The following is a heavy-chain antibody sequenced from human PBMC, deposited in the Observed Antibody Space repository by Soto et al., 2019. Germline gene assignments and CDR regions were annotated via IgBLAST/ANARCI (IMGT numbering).Heavy chain of an antibody. CDR3: AHWGPMVRGAANHYCQDGMHA. J-gene: IGHJ6*02. Sequence: QITLKESGPTLVKPTQTLTLTCTFSGFSLSTSGVGVGWIRQPPGKALEWLALIYWDADKRYSPSLKSRLTITKHTSKHLVALTMTNVDPVDTATYYCAHWGPMVRGAANHYCQDGMHAWGQGATVTV. D-gene: IGHD3-10*01. CDR1: GFSLSTSGVG. V-gene: IGHV2-5*02. CDR2: IYWDADK.